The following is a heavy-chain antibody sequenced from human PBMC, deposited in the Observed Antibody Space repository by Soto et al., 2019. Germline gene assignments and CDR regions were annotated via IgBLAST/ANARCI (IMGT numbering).Heavy chain of an antibody. J-gene: IGHJ4*02. V-gene: IGHV1-3*01. CDR2: INAGNGNT. Sequence: QVQLVQSGAEVKKPGASVKVSCKASGYTFTSYAMHWVRQAPGQRLEWMGWINAGNGNTKYSQKFQGRVTITRDTPASKAYMELSSLRSEDTAVYYCARVGHYYGSGTTYDYWGQGTLVTVSS. CDR1: GYTFTSYA. D-gene: IGHD3-10*01. CDR3: ARVGHYYGSGTTYDY.